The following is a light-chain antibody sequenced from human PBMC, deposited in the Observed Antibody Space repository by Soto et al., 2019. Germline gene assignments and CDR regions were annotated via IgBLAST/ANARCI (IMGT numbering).Light chain of an antibody. CDR1: QSVSSN. V-gene: IGKV3-15*01. Sequence: EIVMTHSPATLSVSPGERATLSCRASQSVSSNLAWYQQKPGQAPRLLIYGASTRATGIPARFSGSGSGTEFTLTISSLQSEDFAVYYCQQYNNWPPRTFGQGTRWIS. J-gene: IGKJ1*01. CDR2: GAS. CDR3: QQYNNWPPRT.